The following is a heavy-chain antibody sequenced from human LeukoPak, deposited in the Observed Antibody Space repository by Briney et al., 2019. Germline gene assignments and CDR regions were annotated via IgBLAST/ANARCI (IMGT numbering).Heavy chain of an antibody. V-gene: IGHV3-33*01. J-gene: IGHJ3*02. CDR3: ARVGVDDAFDI. CDR2: IWYDGSSK. Sequence: PGRSLRLSCAASGFTFSSYGMHWVRQAPGKGLEWVAVIWYDGSSKYYADSAKGRFTISRDNAKNTLYLQMNSLRAEDTAVYYCARVGVDDAFDIWGQGTMVTVSS. CDR1: GFTFSSYG. D-gene: IGHD1-26*01.